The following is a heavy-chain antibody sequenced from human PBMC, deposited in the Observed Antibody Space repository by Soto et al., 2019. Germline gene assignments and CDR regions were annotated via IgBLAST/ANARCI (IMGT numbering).Heavy chain of an antibody. CDR2: ILSSRGSI. CDR1: GVTFSSFS. V-gene: IGHV3-21*01. CDR3: TRDSRATLVRRGFYYYYVYV. J-gene: IGHJ6*03. Sequence: EVQLVESGGGLVKPGGSLRLSCEASGVTFSSFSFNWVRQAPGKGLEWVSFILSSRGSIYYANSVKGRFTIARANAKSSLYLDMNSLKDEDSAVYYCTRDSRATLVRRGFYYYYVYVCGKGTTVTVPS. D-gene: IGHD6-6*01.